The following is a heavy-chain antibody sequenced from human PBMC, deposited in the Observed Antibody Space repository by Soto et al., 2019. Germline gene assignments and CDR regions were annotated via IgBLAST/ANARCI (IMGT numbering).Heavy chain of an antibody. Sequence: CVRQAPGQGLEWLAIFTPTGDTASYAQKLQGRVTIPRDTSTGTAYMELGSLRSEDTAVYYCARGGRIVDRGIGYSYYHDMDVWGQGTTVTVSS. J-gene: IGHJ6*02. CDR3: ARGGRIVDRGIGYSYYHDMDV. CDR2: FTPTGDTA. V-gene: IGHV1-46*01. D-gene: IGHD5-18*01.